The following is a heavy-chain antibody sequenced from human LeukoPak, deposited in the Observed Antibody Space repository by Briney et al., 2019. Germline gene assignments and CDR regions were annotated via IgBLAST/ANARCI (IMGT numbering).Heavy chain of an antibody. CDR3: AKDFYPLMTTVTQGDY. V-gene: IGHV3-23*01. J-gene: IGHJ4*02. Sequence: GGSLRLSCAASGFTFSSYAMSWVRQAPGKGLEWVSAISGSGGSTYYADSVKGRFTISRDNSKNTRYLQMNSLRAEDTAVYYCAKDFYPLMTTVTQGDYWGQGTLVTVSS. CDR2: ISGSGGST. D-gene: IGHD4-17*01. CDR1: GFTFSSYA.